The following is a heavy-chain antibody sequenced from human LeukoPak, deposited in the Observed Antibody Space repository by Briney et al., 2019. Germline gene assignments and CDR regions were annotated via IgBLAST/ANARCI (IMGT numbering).Heavy chain of an antibody. CDR1: GFIVSSNY. CDR2: IYSDGST. Sequence: PGGSLRLSCAASGFIVSSNYMSWVRQAPGKGLEWVSIIYSDGSTNYAESVKGRFTISRDNAKNSLFLQMNSLRAEDTAVYYCAREVTPYYWGQGTLVTVSS. V-gene: IGHV3-53*01. D-gene: IGHD4-23*01. J-gene: IGHJ4*02. CDR3: AREVTPYY.